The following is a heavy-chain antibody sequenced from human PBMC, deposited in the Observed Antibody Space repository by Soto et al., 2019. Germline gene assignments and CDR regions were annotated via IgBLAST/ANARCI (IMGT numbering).Heavy chain of an antibody. CDR3: ARVGYPSGYDYDGY. V-gene: IGHV1-69*12. J-gene: IGHJ4*02. Sequence: QVQLVQSGAEVKKPGSSVKVSCKASGGTFSSYAISWVRQAPGQGLEWMGGIIPIVGTANYAQKFQGRVTITAHESKSTAYMELRSLRYEDTAVYYCARVGYPSGYDYDGYWGQGPLITVSS. CDR1: GGTFSSYA. D-gene: IGHD5-12*01. CDR2: IIPIVGTA.